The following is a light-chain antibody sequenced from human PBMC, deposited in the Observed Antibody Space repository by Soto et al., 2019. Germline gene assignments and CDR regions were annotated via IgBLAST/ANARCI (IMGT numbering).Light chain of an antibody. CDR3: CSYAVSDTFWV. J-gene: IGLJ3*02. Sequence: QSALTQPRSVSGSPGQSVTISCTGTSSDVGYYNYVSWYQQHPGKAPKVMIYDVSKRPSGVPDRFSGSKSGNTASLTISGLQPEDEADYYCCSYAVSDTFWVFGRGTKVTVL. CDR1: SSDVGYYNY. CDR2: DVS. V-gene: IGLV2-11*01.